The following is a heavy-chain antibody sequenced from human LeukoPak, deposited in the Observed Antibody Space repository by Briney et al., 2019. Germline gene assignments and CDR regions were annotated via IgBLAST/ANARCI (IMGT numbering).Heavy chain of an antibody. J-gene: IGHJ4*02. CDR1: GYTFTSYG. V-gene: IGHV1-18*01. D-gene: IGHD3-10*01. Sequence: ASVKVSSKASGYTFTSYGISWVRQAPGQGLEWMGWISAYNGNTNYAQKLQGRVTMTTDTSTSTAYMELRSVRSDDTAVYYCARDRTSGSYYYQTDYFDYWGQGTLVTVSS. CDR3: ARDRTSGSYYYQTDYFDY. CDR2: ISAYNGNT.